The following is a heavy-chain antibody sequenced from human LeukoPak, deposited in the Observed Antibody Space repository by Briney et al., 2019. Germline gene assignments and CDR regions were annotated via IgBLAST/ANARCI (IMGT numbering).Heavy chain of an antibody. J-gene: IGHJ4*02. CDR3: AKDRRGDRAADIDY. CDR1: GFTFSSYA. Sequence: PGGSLRLSCAASGFTFSSYAMSWVRQAPGKGLEWVSAISGSGGNTYYADSVKGRFTISRDNSKNTLYLQMNSLRAEDTALYYCAKDRRGDRAADIDYWGQGTLVTVSS. V-gene: IGHV3-23*01. CDR2: ISGSGGNT. D-gene: IGHD6-13*01.